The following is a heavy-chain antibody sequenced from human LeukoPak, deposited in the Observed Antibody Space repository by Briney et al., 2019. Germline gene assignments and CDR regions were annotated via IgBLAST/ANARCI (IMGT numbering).Heavy chain of an antibody. J-gene: IGHJ4*02. V-gene: IGHV1-2*02. CDR3: ARESRAARHIFDY. CDR1: GYTFTGYY. CDR2: INPNSGGT. Sequence: ASVKVSCKASGYTFTGYYMHWVRQAPGQGLEWMGWINPNSGGTNYAQKFQGRVTMTRDASISTAYMELGRLRSDDTAVYYCARESRAARHIFDYWGQGTLVTVSS. D-gene: IGHD6-6*01.